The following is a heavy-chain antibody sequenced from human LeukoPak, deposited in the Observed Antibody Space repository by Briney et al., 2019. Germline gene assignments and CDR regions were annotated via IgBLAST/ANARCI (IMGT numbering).Heavy chain of an antibody. V-gene: IGHV4-39*07. CDR1: GGSISSSSYY. J-gene: IGHJ4*02. CDR3: ARLDYGDYEGVY. CDR2: IYYSGST. D-gene: IGHD4-17*01. Sequence: SETLSLTCTVSGGSISSSSYYWGWIRQPPGKGLEWIGSIYYSGSTYYNPSLKSRVTISVDTSKNQFSLKLSSVTAADTAAYYCARLDYGDYEGVYWGQGTLVTVSS.